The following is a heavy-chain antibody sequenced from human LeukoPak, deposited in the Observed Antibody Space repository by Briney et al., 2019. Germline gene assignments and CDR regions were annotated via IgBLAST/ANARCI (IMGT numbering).Heavy chain of an antibody. D-gene: IGHD3-3*01. V-gene: IGHV3-66*01. CDR3: ARGDEFWRFDY. J-gene: IGHJ4*02. CDR1: GLTSSNAW. CDR2: IYRGGST. Sequence: PGGSLRLSCAASGLTSSNAWMSWVRQAPGKGLEWVSVIYRGGSTYYADSVKGRFTISRDNSKNTLYLQMNSLRAEDTAVYYCARGDEFWRFDYWGQGTLVTVSS.